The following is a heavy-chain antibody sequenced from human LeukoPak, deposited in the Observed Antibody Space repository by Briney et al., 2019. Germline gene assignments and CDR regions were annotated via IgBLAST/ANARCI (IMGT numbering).Heavy chain of an antibody. CDR1: GFTFSSYA. D-gene: IGHD3-10*01. V-gene: IGHV3-23*01. Sequence: GGSLRLSCAASGFTFSSYAMSWVRQVPGKGLEWVSAISGSGGSTYYADSVKGRFTISRDNSKNTLYLQMNSLRAEDTAVYYCAKNTITMVRGTPADYWGQGTLVTVSS. J-gene: IGHJ4*02. CDR2: ISGSGGST. CDR3: AKNTITMVRGTPADY.